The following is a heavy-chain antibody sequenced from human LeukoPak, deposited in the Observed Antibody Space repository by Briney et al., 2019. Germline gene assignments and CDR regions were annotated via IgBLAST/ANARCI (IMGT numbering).Heavy chain of an antibody. D-gene: IGHD1-20*01. Sequence: SETLSLTCTVSGGSISSSSYYWGWVRQPPGKGLEWIGSIYYSGSTYYNPSLKGRVTISVDTSKNQFSLKLSSVTAADTAVYYCARGLNWKRGWFDPWGQGTLVTVSS. CDR2: IYYSGST. CDR3: ARGLNWKRGWFDP. V-gene: IGHV4-39*07. CDR1: GGSISSSSYY. J-gene: IGHJ5*02.